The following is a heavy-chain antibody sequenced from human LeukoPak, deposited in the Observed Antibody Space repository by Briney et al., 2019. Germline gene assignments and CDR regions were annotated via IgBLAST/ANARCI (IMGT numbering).Heavy chain of an antibody. Sequence: GGSLRLSCAGSGFTVRGYSINWVRQAPGKGLEWVSFISASSSNIYYADSVRGRFTVPRDNAKNSLYLQMNSLGDEDTAVYYCAVRYNTSWYAFWGQGTLVTVSS. CDR2: ISASSSNI. CDR1: GFTVRGYS. V-gene: IGHV3-48*02. CDR3: AVRYNTSWYAF. D-gene: IGHD1-14*01. J-gene: IGHJ5*01.